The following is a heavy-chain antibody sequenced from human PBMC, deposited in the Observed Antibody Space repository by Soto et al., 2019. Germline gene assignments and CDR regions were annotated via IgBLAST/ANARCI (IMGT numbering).Heavy chain of an antibody. Sequence: QVQLVESGGGVVQPGRSLRLSCAASGFTFSSHAMHWVRQAPGKGLEWVAGISYDGSNNYYADSVKGRFTISRDNSKNTLYVQMNSLRAEDTALFYCARDGGHSSGYFTYWGQGTLVTVSS. J-gene: IGHJ4*02. CDR2: ISYDGSNN. D-gene: IGHD3-22*01. CDR3: ARDGGHSSGYFTY. V-gene: IGHV3-30-3*01. CDR1: GFTFSSHA.